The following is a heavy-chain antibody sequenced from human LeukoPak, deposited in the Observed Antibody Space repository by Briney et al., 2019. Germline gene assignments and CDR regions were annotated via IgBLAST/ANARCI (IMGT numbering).Heavy chain of an antibody. D-gene: IGHD3-10*01. CDR3: ARDSTMVRGDIGPFDY. CDR1: GFTFSSYG. V-gene: IGHV3-33*01. CDR2: IWYDGSNK. J-gene: IGHJ4*02. Sequence: GRSLRLSCAASGFTFSSYGMHWVRQAPGKGLEWVAVIWYDGSNKYYADSVKGRFTISRDNSKNTLYLQMNSLRAEDTAVYYCARDSTMVRGDIGPFDYWGQGTLVTVSS.